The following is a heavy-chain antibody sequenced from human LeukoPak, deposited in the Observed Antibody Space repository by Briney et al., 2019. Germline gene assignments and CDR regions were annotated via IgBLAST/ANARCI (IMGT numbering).Heavy chain of an antibody. Sequence: KPSETLSLTCTVSGGSISSGYYWGWIRQPPGKGLEWIGSIYHSGSTYYNPSLKSRVTISVDTSKNQFSLKLSSVTAADTAVYYCARDRDNEGGYFDLWGRGTLVTVSS. V-gene: IGHV4-38-2*02. J-gene: IGHJ2*01. D-gene: IGHD2-15*01. CDR2: IYHSGST. CDR3: ARDRDNEGGYFDL. CDR1: GGSISSGYY.